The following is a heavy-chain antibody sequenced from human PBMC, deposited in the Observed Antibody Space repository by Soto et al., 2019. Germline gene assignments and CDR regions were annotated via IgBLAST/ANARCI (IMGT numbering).Heavy chain of an antibody. CDR3: AKWYYGYFQH. D-gene: IGHD4-17*01. CDR1: GFSFSADW. J-gene: IGHJ1*01. CDR2: IKQDGSVE. V-gene: IGHV3-7*01. Sequence: GGSLRLSCAASGFSFSADWMSWVRQAPGKGLELVANIKQDGSVEYYVDSVKGRFTISRDNAKDSLYLQMNSLRAEDTAVYYCAKWYYGYFQHWGQGTLVTVSS.